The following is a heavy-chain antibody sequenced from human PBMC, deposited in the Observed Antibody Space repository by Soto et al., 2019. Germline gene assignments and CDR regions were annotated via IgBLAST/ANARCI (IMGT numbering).Heavy chain of an antibody. J-gene: IGHJ4*02. CDR3: SVVAASLGY. CDR1: GFTFDDYT. V-gene: IGHV3-43*01. Sequence: EVQLVESGGVVVQPGGSLRLSCAASGFTFDDYTMHWVRQAPGKGLEWVSLISWDGGSTYYADSVKGRFTISRDNSKNSLYLHMNSLRTEDTALDYCSVVAASLGYWGQGTLVTVSS. D-gene: IGHD2-15*01. CDR2: ISWDGGST.